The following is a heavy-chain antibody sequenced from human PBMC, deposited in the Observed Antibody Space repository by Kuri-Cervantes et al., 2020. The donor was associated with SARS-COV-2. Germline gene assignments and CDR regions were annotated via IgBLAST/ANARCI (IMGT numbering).Heavy chain of an antibody. CDR1: GFTFSSFG. CDR3: AKGPYYDFWSGYYIYMDV. J-gene: IGHJ6*03. CDR2: IWYDGSNK. D-gene: IGHD3-3*01. V-gene: IGHV3-33*06. Sequence: GESLKISCAASGFTFSSFGMHWVRQAPGKGLEWVAVIWYDGSNKYYADSVKGRFTISRDNSKNTLYLQMNSLRAEDTAVYYCAKGPYYDFWSGYYIYMDVWGKGNTVHVAS.